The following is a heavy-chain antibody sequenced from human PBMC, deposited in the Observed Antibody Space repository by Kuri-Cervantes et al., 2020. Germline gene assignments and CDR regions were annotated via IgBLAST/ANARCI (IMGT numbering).Heavy chain of an antibody. J-gene: IGHJ4*02. D-gene: IGHD3-22*01. Sequence: ASVKVSCKASGYTFTSYGISWVRQAPGQGLEWMGWISAYNGNTNYAQKLQGRVTMTRDTSISTAYMELSRLRSDDTAVYYCARFMYFYDSPDYWGQGTLVTVSS. V-gene: IGHV1-18*01. CDR3: ARFMYFYDSPDY. CDR1: GYTFTSYG. CDR2: ISAYNGNT.